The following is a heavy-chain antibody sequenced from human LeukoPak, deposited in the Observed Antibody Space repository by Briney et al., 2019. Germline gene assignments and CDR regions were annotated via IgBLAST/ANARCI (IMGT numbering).Heavy chain of an antibody. CDR1: GFSFRDYW. D-gene: IGHD6-6*01. CDR2: ITPDGSGK. J-gene: IGHJ4*02. CDR3: ARDHSRNTDY. Sequence: GGSLRLSCEASGFSFRDYWMSWVRQAPGKGLEWVADITPDGSGKTYVDSVKGRFTISRDNAKNSLYLQMNSLRAEDTAVYYCARDHSRNTDYWGQGTLVTVSS. V-gene: IGHV3-7*01.